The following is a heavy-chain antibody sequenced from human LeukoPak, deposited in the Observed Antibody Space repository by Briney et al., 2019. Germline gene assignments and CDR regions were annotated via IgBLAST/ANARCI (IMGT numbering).Heavy chain of an antibody. D-gene: IGHD1-26*01. J-gene: IGHJ5*02. CDR1: GDSFSSNSAT. CDR3: ARDSGSYRRWFDP. V-gene: IGHV6-1*01. Sequence: SQTLSLTCVISGDSFSSNSATWDWLRQSPSRGLEWLGRTYYRSKWYNDYAVSVKSRITINPDTPKNQFSLQLNSVTPEDTAVYYCARDSGSYRRWFDPWGQGTLVTVSS. CDR2: TYYRSKWYN.